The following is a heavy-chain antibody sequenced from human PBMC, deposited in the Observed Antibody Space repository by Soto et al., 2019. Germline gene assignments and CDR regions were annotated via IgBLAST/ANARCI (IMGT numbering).Heavy chain of an antibody. CDR1: GYTFTSYG. CDR2: ISAYNGNT. D-gene: IGHD2-15*01. J-gene: IGHJ4*02. V-gene: IGHV1-18*01. CDR3: ARASGPFFDYYFDY. Sequence: GASVKVSCKASGYTFTSYGISWVRQAPGQGLEWMGWISAYNGNTNYAQKLQGRVTMTTDTSTSTAYMELRSLRSDDTAVYYCARASGPFFDYYFDYWGQGTLVTVSS.